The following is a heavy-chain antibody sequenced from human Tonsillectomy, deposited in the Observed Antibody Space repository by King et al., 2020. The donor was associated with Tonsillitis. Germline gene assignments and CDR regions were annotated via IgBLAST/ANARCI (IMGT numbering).Heavy chain of an antibody. D-gene: IGHD6-6*01. CDR1: GYTLTSYG. Sequence: QLVQSGAEVKKPGASVKVSCKASGYTLTSYGISCVRQAPGQGLEWMGWISGYDGKTNYAQKLQGRVTMTTDTSTSKAYMELRSLGSDDTAVYYCARRNDYSSSHKVPLDYWGQGTLVTVSS. CDR2: ISGYDGKT. V-gene: IGHV1-18*01. J-gene: IGHJ4*02. CDR3: ARRNDYSSSHKVPLDY.